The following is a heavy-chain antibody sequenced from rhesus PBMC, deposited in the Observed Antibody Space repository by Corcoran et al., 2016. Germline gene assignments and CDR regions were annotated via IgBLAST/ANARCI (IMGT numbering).Heavy chain of an antibody. D-gene: IGHD2-39*01. V-gene: IGHV4-127*01. CDR3: VRVDRRAVIIDY. CDR2: IGGDTGST. J-gene: IGHJ4*01. Sequence: QVQLQESGPGLAKPSETLSLTCAVSGYSIRSGYAWTWVRLPPVRGLEGIGFIGGDTGSTYYTPSLKSRVTISKDSSTNQFSLRLTAVTAADTALYYCVRVDRRAVIIDYWGQGVLVTVSS. CDR1: GYSIRSGYA.